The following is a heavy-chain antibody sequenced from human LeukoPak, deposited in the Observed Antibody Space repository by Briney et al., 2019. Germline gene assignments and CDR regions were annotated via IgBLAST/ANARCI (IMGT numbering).Heavy chain of an antibody. D-gene: IGHD6-13*01. CDR1: GGSISSGA. CDR3: ARYSSNFKFFDY. J-gene: IGHJ4*02. V-gene: IGHV6-1*01. Sequence: SETLSLTCTVSGGSISSGAWNWIRQSPSRGLEWLGRTYYRSKWFNDYAVSVKGRITINPDTSKNQFSLQLNSVTPEDTAVYYCARYSSNFKFFDYWGQGTLVTVSS. CDR2: TYYRSKWFN.